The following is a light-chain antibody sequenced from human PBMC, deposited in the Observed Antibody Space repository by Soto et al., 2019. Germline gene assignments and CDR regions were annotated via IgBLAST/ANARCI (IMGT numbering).Light chain of an antibody. CDR3: PQYGSSYT. CDR1: QSVSSSY. V-gene: IGKV3-20*01. Sequence: EIVLTQSPGTLSLSPGERATLSCRASQSVSSSYLAWYQQKPGQAPRLLIYGASSRATGIPDRFSGSGSGTDFTLTISRLVPEDFAVYYCPQYGSSYTFGQGTKLEIK. CDR2: GAS. J-gene: IGKJ2*01.